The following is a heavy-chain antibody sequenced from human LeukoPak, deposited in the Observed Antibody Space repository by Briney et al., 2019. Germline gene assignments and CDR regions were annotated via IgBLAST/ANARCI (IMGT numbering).Heavy chain of an antibody. CDR2: SRNKANSYTT. CDR1: GFTFSDHY. CDR3: TRELAGSSGWYPVYY. Sequence: PGGSLRLSYAPSGFTFSDHYMDWVRQAPGKGLEWVGRSRNKANSYTTEYAASVKGRFTISRDDSRNSVYLQMNSLKTEDTAVYYCTRELAGSSGWYPVYYWGQGTLVTVSS. D-gene: IGHD6-19*01. J-gene: IGHJ4*02. V-gene: IGHV3-72*01.